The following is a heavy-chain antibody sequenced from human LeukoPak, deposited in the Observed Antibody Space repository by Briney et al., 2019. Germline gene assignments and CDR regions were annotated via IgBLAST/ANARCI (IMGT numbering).Heavy chain of an antibody. CDR3: ARIYLKLASAS. CDR2: INEDGSEK. Sequence: PGGSLRLSCAASGFTFGSYWMSWVRQAPGKGLEWVANINEDGSEKYYVDSVKGRFTISRDNAKNSLCLQMNSLRAEDTAVYYCARIYLKLASASWGQGTLVTVSS. V-gene: IGHV3-7*01. D-gene: IGHD1-1*01. CDR1: GFTFGSYW. J-gene: IGHJ5*02.